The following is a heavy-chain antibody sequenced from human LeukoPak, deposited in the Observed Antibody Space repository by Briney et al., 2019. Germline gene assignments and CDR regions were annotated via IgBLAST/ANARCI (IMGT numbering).Heavy chain of an antibody. Sequence: LSLTXXXSGGXXXSYYWSWIRQPPGKGLEWIGYIYYSGSTNYNPSLKSRVTISVDTSKNQFSLKLSSVTAADTAVYYCARNRVDIVAGKFYFDYWGQGTLVTVSS. CDR2: IYYSGST. CDR3: ARNRVDIVAGKFYFDY. J-gene: IGHJ4*02. V-gene: IGHV4-59*08. CDR1: GGXXXSYY. D-gene: IGHD5-12*01.